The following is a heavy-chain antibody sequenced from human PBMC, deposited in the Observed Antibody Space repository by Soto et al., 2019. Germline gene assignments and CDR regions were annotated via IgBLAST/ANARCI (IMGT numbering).Heavy chain of an antibody. CDR3: AKDISGSGWPDY. CDR1: GFTFSSYA. J-gene: IGHJ4*02. Sequence: HPGGSLRLSCAASGFTFSSYAMSWVRQAPGKGLEWVSAISGSGGSTYYADSVKGRFTISRDNSKNTLYLQMNSLRAEDTAVYYCAKDISGSGWPDYWGQGTLVTVSS. V-gene: IGHV3-23*01. CDR2: ISGSGGST. D-gene: IGHD6-19*01.